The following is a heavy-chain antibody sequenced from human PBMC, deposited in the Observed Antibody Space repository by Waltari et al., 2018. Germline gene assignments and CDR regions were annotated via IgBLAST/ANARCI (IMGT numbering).Heavy chain of an antibody. CDR2: IIPMFGRA. V-gene: IGHV1-69*04. J-gene: IGHJ5*02. CDR1: GGTFSNFA. Sequence: QVQLVQSGAEVKKPGSSVKVSCKASGGTFSNFAFNWVRQAPGQGLEWMGRIIPMFGRANYAQKFQGRVSISADKFTSTAHMELSSLRSEDTAVYYCARDGGFNNWFDPWGQGTPVTVSS. D-gene: IGHD2-15*01. CDR3: ARDGGFNNWFDP.